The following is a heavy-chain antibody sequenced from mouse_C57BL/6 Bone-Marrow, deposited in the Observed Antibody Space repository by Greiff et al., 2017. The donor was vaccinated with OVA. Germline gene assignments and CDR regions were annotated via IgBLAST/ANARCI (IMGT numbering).Heavy chain of an antibody. D-gene: IGHD3-3*01. CDR1: GYTFTDYE. J-gene: IGHJ2*01. Sequence: QVQLQQSGAELVRPGASVTLSCKASGYTFTDYEMHWVMQTPVHGLEWIGAIDPETGGTAYNQKFKGKAILTADKSSSTAYMELRSLTSEDSAVYYCTRRTLGFDYWGQGTTLTVSS. CDR2: IDPETGGT. V-gene: IGHV1-15*01. CDR3: TRRTLGFDY.